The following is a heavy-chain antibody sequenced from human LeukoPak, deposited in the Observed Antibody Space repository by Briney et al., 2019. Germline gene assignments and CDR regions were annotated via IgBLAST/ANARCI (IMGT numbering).Heavy chain of an antibody. Sequence: SETLSLTCAVYGGSFSGYYWSRIRQPPGKGLEWIGEINHSGSTNYNPSLKSRVTISVDTSKNQFSLKLSSVTAADTAVYYCAIKYYDILTGRYGMDVWGQGTTVTVSS. CDR1: GGSFSGYY. D-gene: IGHD3-9*01. CDR2: INHSGST. V-gene: IGHV4-34*01. J-gene: IGHJ6*02. CDR3: AIKYYDILTGRYGMDV.